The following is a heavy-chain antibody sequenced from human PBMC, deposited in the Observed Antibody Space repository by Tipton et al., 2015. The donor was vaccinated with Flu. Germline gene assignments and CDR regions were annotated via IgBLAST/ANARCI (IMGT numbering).Heavy chain of an antibody. D-gene: IGHD2-8*01. V-gene: IGHV5-51*01. Sequence: QLVQSGAEVKKPGESLKISCKGSGYSFTSYWIGWVRQMPGKGLEWMGIIYPGDSDTRYSPSFQGQVTISADKSISTAYLPWSSLKASDTAMYYGARRGGSMLFSTADYYGMDVWGQGTTVTVSS. CDR3: ARRGGSMLFSTADYYGMDV. CDR1: GYSFTSYW. J-gene: IGHJ6*02. CDR2: IYPGDSDT.